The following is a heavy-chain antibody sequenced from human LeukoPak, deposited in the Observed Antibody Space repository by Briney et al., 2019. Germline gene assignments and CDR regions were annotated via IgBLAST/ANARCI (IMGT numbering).Heavy chain of an antibody. V-gene: IGHV1-2*02. D-gene: IGHD1-26*01. J-gene: IGHJ6*03. CDR3: ARVGGYYYMDV. CDR1: GYTFTGYY. Sequence: ASVKVSCKASGYTFTGYYMHWVRQAPGQGLEWMGWINPNSGGTNYAQKFQGRVTMTTDTSTSTAYMELRSLRSDDTAVYYCARVGGYYYMDVWGKGTTVTVSS. CDR2: INPNSGGT.